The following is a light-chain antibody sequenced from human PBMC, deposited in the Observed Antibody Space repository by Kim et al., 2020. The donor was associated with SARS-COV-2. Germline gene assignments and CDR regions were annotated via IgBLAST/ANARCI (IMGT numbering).Light chain of an antibody. Sequence: DIQMTQSPSSLSASVGDRVTITCRASQTISTDLNWYQHKPGKAPKLLIYATSRLQSGVPSRFSGSGSVTDFTLTINSLQPEDFATYFCQQSYSTPRTFGQGTKVDIK. CDR2: ATS. V-gene: IGKV1-39*01. J-gene: IGKJ1*01. CDR3: QQSYSTPRT. CDR1: QTISTD.